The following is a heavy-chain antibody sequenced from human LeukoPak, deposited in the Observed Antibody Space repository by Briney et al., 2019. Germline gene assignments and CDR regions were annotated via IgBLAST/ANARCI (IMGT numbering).Heavy chain of an antibody. V-gene: IGHV3-48*03. CDR1: GFTFSSYE. J-gene: IGHJ3*02. CDR2: ISRSGSTR. CDR3: ARVATMVRVPLDALDI. D-gene: IGHD3-10*01. Sequence: GGSLRLSCAASGFTFSSYEMNWVRQAPGKGLEWVSYISRSGSTRYYADSVKGRFTISRDDAKNSLYLQMNSLRAEDTAVYYCARVATMVRVPLDALDIWGQGTMVSVSS.